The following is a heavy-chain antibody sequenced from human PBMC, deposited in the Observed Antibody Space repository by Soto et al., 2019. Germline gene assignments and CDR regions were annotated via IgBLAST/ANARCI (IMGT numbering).Heavy chain of an antibody. Sequence: QVQLVESEGGLVKPGGSLRLSCAASGFTFSDYYMNWIRQAPGKGLEWLSYISSSGSPIHYADSVKGRFTISRDNAKNSLYLQMNSLRAEDTAVYYCARHPGDYGALWGQGTLVTVSS. V-gene: IGHV3-11*01. J-gene: IGHJ4*02. CDR3: ARHPGDYGAL. CDR1: GFTFSDYY. D-gene: IGHD4-17*01. CDR2: ISSSGSPI.